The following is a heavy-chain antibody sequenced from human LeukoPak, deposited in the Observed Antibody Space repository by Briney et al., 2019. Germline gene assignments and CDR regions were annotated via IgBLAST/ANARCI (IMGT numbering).Heavy chain of an antibody. CDR1: GFTFSTNS. CDR2: ITSNGGST. CDR3: AKGGYCSSTSCYVGWFDP. Sequence: GGSLRLSCSASGFTFSTNSMHWVRQAPGKGLEFVSAITSNGGSTYYADSVKGRFTISRDNSKNTLFLQMNSLRAEDTAVYYCAKGGYCSSTSCYVGWFDPWGQGTLVTVSS. J-gene: IGHJ5*02. D-gene: IGHD2-2*01. V-gene: IGHV3-64*04.